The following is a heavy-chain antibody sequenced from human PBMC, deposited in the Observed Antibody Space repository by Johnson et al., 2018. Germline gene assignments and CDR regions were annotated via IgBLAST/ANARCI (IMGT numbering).Heavy chain of an antibody. CDR3: AGDVGSGFFDI. Sequence: QVRLREGGPGLVKPSETLSLTCTVSGGSIRSYYWSWIRQPPGKGLEWIGYIYYSGSTNYNPSLQSRVTISVDTSKNQFPLKLSSVTPADTAVYYCAGDVGSGFFDIWGQGTRVTVSS. CDR1: GGSIRSYY. V-gene: IGHV4-59*01. D-gene: IGHD1-26*01. CDR2: IYYSGST. J-gene: IGHJ3*02.